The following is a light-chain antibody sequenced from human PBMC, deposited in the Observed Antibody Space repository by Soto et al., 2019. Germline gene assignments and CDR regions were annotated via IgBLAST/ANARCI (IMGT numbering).Light chain of an antibody. Sequence: EIVLTQSPGTLSVSPGERATLSCRASQSVSSKLAWYQQKPGQAPRLLFYGASTGATGIPARFSGSGSETEFTLSISSLECEDFAVYYCQQYHNWPGTFGQGNKVEIK. V-gene: IGKV3-15*01. CDR2: GAS. CDR3: QQYHNWPGT. CDR1: QSVSSK. J-gene: IGKJ1*01.